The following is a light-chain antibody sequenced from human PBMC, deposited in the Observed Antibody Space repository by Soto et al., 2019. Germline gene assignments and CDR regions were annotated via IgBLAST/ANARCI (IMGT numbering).Light chain of an antibody. V-gene: IGLV1-44*01. J-gene: IGLJ1*01. CDR3: ADWDDSLNAL. Sequence: QSVLTQPPSLSATPGQRVNISCSGSFSNIGDNAVNWYQQLPGAAPKLLIYLNDQRPSGVPDRFFGSQSATSAFLAISGLQSEDEADYYCADWDDSLNALFGTGTKVTVL. CDR2: LND. CDR1: FSNIGDNA.